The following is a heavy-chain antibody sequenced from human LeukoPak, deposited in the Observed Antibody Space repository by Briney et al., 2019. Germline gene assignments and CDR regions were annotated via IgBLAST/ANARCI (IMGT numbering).Heavy chain of an antibody. J-gene: IGHJ6*03. CDR2: INHSGST. D-gene: IGHD3-3*01. CDR1: GGSFSGYY. CDR3: ARRAYDFWRGYYYYYMDV. Sequence: SETLSLTCAVYGGSFSGYYWSWIRQPPGKGLEWIGEINHSGSTNYNPSLKSRVTISVDTSKNQFSLKLSSVTAADTAVYYCARRAYDFWRGYYYYYMDVWGKGTTVTVSS. V-gene: IGHV4-34*01.